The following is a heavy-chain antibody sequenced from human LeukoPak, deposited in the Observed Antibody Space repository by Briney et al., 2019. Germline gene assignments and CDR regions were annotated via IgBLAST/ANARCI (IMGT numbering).Heavy chain of an antibody. CDR3: ARGADAAMVDYYYYGMDV. J-gene: IGHJ6*02. CDR2: INHSGST. V-gene: IGHV4-34*01. D-gene: IGHD5-18*01. Sequence: SETLSLTCAVYGGSFSGYYWSWIRQPPGKGLEWIGEINHSGSTNYNPSLKSRVTISVDTSKNQFSLKLSSVTAADTAVYYCARGADAAMVDYYYYGMDVWGQGTTVTVSS. CDR1: GGSFSGYY.